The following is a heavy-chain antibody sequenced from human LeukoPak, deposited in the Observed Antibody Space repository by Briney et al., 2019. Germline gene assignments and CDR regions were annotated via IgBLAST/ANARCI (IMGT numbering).Heavy chain of an antibody. CDR1: GFTFSSYE. CDR2: ISSSGSTI. V-gene: IGHV3-48*03. J-gene: IGHJ4*02. Sequence: PGGSLRLSCAASGFTFSSYEMNWVRQAPGKGLEWVSYISSSGSTIYYADSVKGRFTISRDNAKNSLYLQMNSLRAEDTAVYYCARDGIQLWLGGLDYFDYWGQGTLSPSPQ. D-gene: IGHD5-18*01. CDR3: ARDGIQLWLGGLDYFDY.